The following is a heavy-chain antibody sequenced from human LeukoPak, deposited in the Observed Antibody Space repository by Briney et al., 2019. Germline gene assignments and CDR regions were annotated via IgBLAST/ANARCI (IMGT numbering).Heavy chain of an antibody. CDR2: ISTNGDST. CDR3: AVAGSGTFDI. CDR1: GFTLSSYA. J-gene: IGHJ3*02. V-gene: IGHV3-23*01. Sequence: GGSLRLSCAASGFTLSSYAMSWVRQGPGKGLEWVSTISTNGDSTYYADSVKGRFTISRDNSRNTLSLQMNSLRVEDTAVYYCAVAGSGTFDIWGQGTVVIVSS. D-gene: IGHD3-10*01.